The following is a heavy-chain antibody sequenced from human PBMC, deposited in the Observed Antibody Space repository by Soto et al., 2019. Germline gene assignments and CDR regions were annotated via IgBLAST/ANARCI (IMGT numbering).Heavy chain of an antibody. CDR1: GYTFTSYA. V-gene: IGHV1-3*01. Sequence: QVQLVQSGAEVKKPGASVKVSCKASGYTFTSYAMHWVRQAPGQRLEWMGWFNAGNGNTKYSQKFQGRVTITRDTSASTAYMELSSLRSEDTAVYSCAREQQQLVESNWFDPWGQGTLVTVSS. D-gene: IGHD6-13*01. J-gene: IGHJ5*02. CDR3: AREQQQLVESNWFDP. CDR2: FNAGNGNT.